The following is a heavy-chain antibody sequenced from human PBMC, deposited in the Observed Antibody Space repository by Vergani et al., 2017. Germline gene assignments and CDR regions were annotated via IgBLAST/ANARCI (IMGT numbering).Heavy chain of an antibody. CDR1: GDFLTSDFFY. CDR2: VHSSGST. Sequence: QVQLQESGPGPVKPSQTLSLTCSVSGDFLTSDFFYWTWIRQPAGTRLEWIGRVHSSGSTHYNPSLEGRVSVSMDTAKNEFSLDLQAVTAADTAVYFCARGCASNRCPTRGTFEIWGRGTLVTVSS. D-gene: IGHD2/OR15-2a*01. V-gene: IGHV4-61*02. CDR3: ARGCASNRCPTRGTFEI. J-gene: IGHJ3*02.